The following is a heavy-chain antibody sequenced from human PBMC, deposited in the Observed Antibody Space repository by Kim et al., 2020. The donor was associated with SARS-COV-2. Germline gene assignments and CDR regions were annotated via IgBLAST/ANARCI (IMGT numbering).Heavy chain of an antibody. CDR3: ARDLAGIAATGTFDY. CDR2: ISHDGSNK. Sequence: GGSLRLSCAASEFTFSNYAMHWVRQAPGKGMEWLAVISHDGSNKYYADSVKGRFTISRDNSKNTLYMQMNSLRAEDTAVYYCARDLAGIAATGTFDYWGQGTLVTVSS. V-gene: IGHV3-30*04. J-gene: IGHJ4*02. D-gene: IGHD6-13*01. CDR1: EFTFSNYA.